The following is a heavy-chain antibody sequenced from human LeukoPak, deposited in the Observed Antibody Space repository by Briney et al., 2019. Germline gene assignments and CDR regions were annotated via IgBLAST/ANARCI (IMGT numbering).Heavy chain of an antibody. Sequence: GGSLRLSCAASGFTFSSYAMSWVRQAPGKGLEWVSAISGSGGSTCYADSVKGRFTISRDNSKNTLYLQMNSLRAEDTAVYYCAKDPPMGIGSSWYANWFDPWGRGTLVTVSS. J-gene: IGHJ5*02. CDR3: AKDPPMGIGSSWYANWFDP. CDR1: GFTFSSYA. CDR2: ISGSGGST. D-gene: IGHD6-13*01. V-gene: IGHV3-23*01.